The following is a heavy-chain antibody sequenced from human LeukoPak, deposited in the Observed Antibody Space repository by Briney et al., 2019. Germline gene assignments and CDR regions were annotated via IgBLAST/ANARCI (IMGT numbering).Heavy chain of an antibody. CDR2: ISYDGSNK. J-gene: IGHJ5*02. CDR1: GFTFSSYG. D-gene: IGHD2-2*01. V-gene: IGHV3-30*18. CDR3: AKGGRYCSSTSCYEWFDP. Sequence: GRPLRLSCAASGFTFSSYGMHWVRQAPGKGLEWVAVISYDGSNKYYADSVKGRFTISRDNSKNTLYLQMNSLRAEDTAVYYCAKGGRYCSSTSCYEWFDPWGQGTLVTVSS.